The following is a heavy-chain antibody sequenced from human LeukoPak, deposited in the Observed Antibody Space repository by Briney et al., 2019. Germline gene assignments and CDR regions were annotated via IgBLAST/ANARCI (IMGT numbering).Heavy chain of an antibody. CDR2: IYWDDDK. D-gene: IGHD4-11*01. CDR1: GFSLSTSGVS. Sequence: ESGPTLVKPTQTLTLTCTFSGFSLSTSGVSVGWIRQPPGKALEWLALIYWDDDKRYSPSLKNRLTITKDTSKNQVVLTMTNMDPVDTATYYCAHGLHGLSNYVNFDYWGQGTLVTVSS. CDR3: AHGLHGLSNYVNFDY. V-gene: IGHV2-5*02. J-gene: IGHJ4*02.